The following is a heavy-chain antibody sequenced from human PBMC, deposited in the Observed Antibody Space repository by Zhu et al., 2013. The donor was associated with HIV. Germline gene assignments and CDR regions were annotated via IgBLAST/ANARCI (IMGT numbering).Heavy chain of an antibody. Sequence: QVQLVQSGAEVKKPGASVKVSCKASGYTFSTYGIHWVRQAPGQRLEWMGWINGGNANRKYSQKFQDRLSLTRDTSASTIYMELSSLRSEDTAVYYCARDKVSYNYYALDVWGQGTTVTVSS. CDR3: ARDKVSYNYYALDV. CDR2: INGGNANR. V-gene: IGHV1-3*01. J-gene: IGHJ6*02. CDR1: GYTFSTYG.